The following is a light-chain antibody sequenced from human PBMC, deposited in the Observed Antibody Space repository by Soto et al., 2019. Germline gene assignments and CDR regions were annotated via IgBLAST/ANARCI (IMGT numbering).Light chain of an antibody. CDR3: QVWDSSSDHPRVV. CDR1: NIGSKS. J-gene: IGLJ2*01. V-gene: IGLV3-21*04. Sequence: SYELTQPPSVSVAPGKTARITCGGNNIGSKSVHWYQQKPGQAPVLVIYYDSDRPSGIPERFSGSNSGNTATLTISRVEAGDEADYYCQVWDSSSDHPRVVLGGGTKLTVL. CDR2: YDS.